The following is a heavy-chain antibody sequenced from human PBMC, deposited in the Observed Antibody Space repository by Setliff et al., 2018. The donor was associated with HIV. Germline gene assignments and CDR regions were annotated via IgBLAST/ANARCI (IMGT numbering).Heavy chain of an antibody. CDR3: ARGGHARPLDF. CDR2: IYYDGST. D-gene: IGHD6-6*01. V-gene: IGHV4-59*01. J-gene: IGHJ4*02. Sequence: SETLSLTCTVSGGSISNYYWTWIRQPPGKGLECIGYIYYDGSTNYNPSLKSRVTFSVDTSKNYFSLELSSVTAADTAVYYCARGGHARPLDFWGQGTLVTVSS. CDR1: GGSISNYY.